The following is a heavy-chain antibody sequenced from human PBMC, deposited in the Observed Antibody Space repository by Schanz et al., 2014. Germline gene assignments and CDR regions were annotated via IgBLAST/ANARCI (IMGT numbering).Heavy chain of an antibody. CDR3: ARGGSGSHYRLDY. Sequence: EVQLVESGGGLIQPGGSLRLSCAASGFGFSSYSMNWVRQAPGKGLEWVSYISGSSRTIYYADSMKGRFTVSGDNAENALYLQMNSLRAEDTGLYFCARGGSGSHYRLDYWGQGTLVTVSS. D-gene: IGHD1-26*01. J-gene: IGHJ4*02. CDR2: ISGSSRTI. CDR1: GFGFSSYS. V-gene: IGHV3-48*01.